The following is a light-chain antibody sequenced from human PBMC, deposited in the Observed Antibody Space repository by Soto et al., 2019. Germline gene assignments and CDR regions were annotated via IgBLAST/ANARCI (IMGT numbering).Light chain of an antibody. V-gene: IGLV2-23*01. CDR2: EGS. CDR3: CSCAGSSTPYV. CDR1: SSDVGSYNL. Sequence: QSVLTQPASVSGSPGQSITISCTGTSSDVGSYNLVSWYQQHPGKAPKLMIYEGSKRPSGVSNRFSGSKSGNTASLTISGLQAEDEADYYCCSCAGSSTPYVFRTGTKVTVL. J-gene: IGLJ1*01.